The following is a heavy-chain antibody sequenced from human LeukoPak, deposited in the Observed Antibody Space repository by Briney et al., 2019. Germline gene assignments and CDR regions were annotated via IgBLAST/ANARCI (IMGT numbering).Heavy chain of an antibody. CDR2: VDYSGTT. D-gene: IGHD1-1*01. CDR1: GGSVSSGNYY. V-gene: IGHV4-61*01. Sequence: SETLSLTCSVSGGSVSSGNYYWSWIRQPPGKGLEWIGHVDYSGTTSYNPSLRRRVAISLETSKNQFSLKVMYLTAADTAVYYCARDGGTMTGYMYYFDHWGQGTLVTVSS. J-gene: IGHJ4*02. CDR3: ARDGGTMTGYMYYFDH.